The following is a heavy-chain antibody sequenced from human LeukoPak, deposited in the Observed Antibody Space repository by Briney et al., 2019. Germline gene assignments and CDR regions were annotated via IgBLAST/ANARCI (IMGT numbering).Heavy chain of an antibody. D-gene: IGHD3-3*01. CDR1: GYTFTGYY. CDR3: ARDGSLGYDFWSGYYSY. V-gene: IGHV1-2*02. CDR2: INPNRGGT. Sequence: ASVKVSCKASGYTFTGYYMHWVRQAPGQGLEWMGWINPNRGGTNYAQKFQGRVTMTRDTSISTAYMELSRLRSDDTAVYYCARDGSLGYDFWSGYYSYWGQGTLVTVSS. J-gene: IGHJ4*02.